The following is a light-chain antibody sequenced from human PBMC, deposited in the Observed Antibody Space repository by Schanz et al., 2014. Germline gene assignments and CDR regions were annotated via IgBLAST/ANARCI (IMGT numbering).Light chain of an antibody. CDR2: GAS. CDR1: QSVSSSY. J-gene: IGKJ1*01. Sequence: EIVLTQSPGTLSLSPGERATLSCRASQSVSSSYLAWYQQKPGQAPRLLIYGASSRATGIPDRFSGSGSGTDFTLTISRLEPEDFAVYYCQQYRSATWTFGQGTKVEV. CDR3: QQYRSATWT. V-gene: IGKV3-20*01.